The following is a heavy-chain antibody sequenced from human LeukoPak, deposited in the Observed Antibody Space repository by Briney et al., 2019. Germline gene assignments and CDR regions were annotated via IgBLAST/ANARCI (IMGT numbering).Heavy chain of an antibody. V-gene: IGHV3-30*04. Sequence: GRSLRLSCEASGFTPNTYPMHWVRQAPDKGLEWVAMISYHGSDEYYADSVKGRFTISRDNSKNTVYLQMNNPRVEDTAMYYRARVHDTTGYFHYFDSWGQGTLVTVSS. D-gene: IGHD3-9*01. CDR3: ARVHDTTGYFHYFDS. CDR2: ISYHGSDE. CDR1: GFTPNTYP. J-gene: IGHJ4*02.